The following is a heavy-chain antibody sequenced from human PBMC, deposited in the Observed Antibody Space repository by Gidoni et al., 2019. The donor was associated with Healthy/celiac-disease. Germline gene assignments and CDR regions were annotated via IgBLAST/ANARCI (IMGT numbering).Heavy chain of an antibody. CDR1: GFTFNNYA. D-gene: IGHD4-17*01. CDR3: AKIGMTMVTPFDC. J-gene: IGHJ4*02. Sequence: EVQLVESGGGLVQPGGSLRLSCAASGFTFNNYAINWVRQAPGKGLEWVSVISGSGISTYYADSVKGRFAISRDNSQNTLYLQMKSLRAEDTAVYYCAKIGMTMVTPFDCWGQGTLVTVSS. CDR2: ISGSGIST. V-gene: IGHV3-23*04.